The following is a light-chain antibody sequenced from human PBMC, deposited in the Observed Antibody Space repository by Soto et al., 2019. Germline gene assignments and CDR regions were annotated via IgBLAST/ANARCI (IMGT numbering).Light chain of an antibody. CDR1: SGDVGGYNY. J-gene: IGLJ1*01. CDR2: DVT. CDR3: SSYTTSNTRQIV. V-gene: IGLV2-14*03. Sequence: QSVLTQPASVSGSPGQSITISCTGTSGDVGGYNYVSWYQRHPGKAPKLIIYDVTNRPSGVSNPFSGSKSGNTASLTISGLQPEDEADYYCSSYTTSNTRQIVFGTGTKVTVL.